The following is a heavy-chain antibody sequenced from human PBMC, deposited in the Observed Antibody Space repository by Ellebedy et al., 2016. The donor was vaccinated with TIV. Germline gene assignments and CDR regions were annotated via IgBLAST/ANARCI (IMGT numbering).Heavy chain of an antibody. D-gene: IGHD2-2*01. J-gene: IGHJ5*02. V-gene: IGHV1-69*04. CDR3: ATYDCSSTSCYQNH. CDR1: GGTFSSYA. Sequence: SVKVSXXASGGTFSSYAISWVRQAPGQGLEWMGRIIPILGIANYAQKFQGRVTITADKSTSTAYMELSSLRSEDTAVYYCATYDCSSTSCYQNHWGQGTLVTVSS. CDR2: IIPILGIA.